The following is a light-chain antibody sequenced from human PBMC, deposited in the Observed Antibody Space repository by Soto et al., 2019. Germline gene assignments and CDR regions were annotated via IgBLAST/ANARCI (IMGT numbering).Light chain of an antibody. J-gene: IGKJ1*01. CDR3: QQYNNWLWT. CDR1: QSVSSN. CDR2: GAS. V-gene: IGKV3-15*01. Sequence: EIVLTQSPCTLSLSPGERATLSCRASQSVSSNFLAWYQQKPGQAPRLLIYGASTRATGIPARFSGSGSGTEFTLTISSLQSEDFAVYYCQQYNNWLWTFGQGTKVDIK.